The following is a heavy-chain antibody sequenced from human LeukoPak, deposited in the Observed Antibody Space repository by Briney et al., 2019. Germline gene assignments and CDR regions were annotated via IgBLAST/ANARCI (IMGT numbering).Heavy chain of an antibody. CDR2: IYDSGST. CDR3: ARHYYDFWSVKSYYFDY. V-gene: IGHV4-39*01. J-gene: IGHJ4*02. D-gene: IGHD3-3*01. CDR1: GGSISSSSYY. Sequence: PSETLSLTCAVSGGSISSSSYYWGWGRQPPGRGREWDGSIYDSGSTYYKPSLKSRVTISVDPSKHHLSLKLSSVTAADTAVYYCARHYYDFWSVKSYYFDYWGQGTLVTVSS.